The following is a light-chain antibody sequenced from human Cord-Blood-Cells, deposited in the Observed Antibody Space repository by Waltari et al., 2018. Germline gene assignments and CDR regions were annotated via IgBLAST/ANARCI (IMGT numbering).Light chain of an antibody. Sequence: QSALTQPASVSGSPGQSITISCTGTSSDVGGFTYVSCSQQHPGKAPKLMIYDVSNPPSGVSNRFSGSKSGNTASLTISGLQAEDEADYYCSSYTSSSTWVFGGGTKLTVL. CDR1: SSDVGGFTY. CDR2: DVS. J-gene: IGLJ3*02. CDR3: SSYTSSSTWV. V-gene: IGLV2-14*03.